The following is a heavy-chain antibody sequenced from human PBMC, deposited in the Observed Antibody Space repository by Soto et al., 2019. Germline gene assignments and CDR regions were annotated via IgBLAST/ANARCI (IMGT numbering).Heavy chain of an antibody. CDR2: IIPLFGTT. CDR1: GDTFKNCV. D-gene: IGHD3-10*01. CDR3: AAELGFGKLSVV. Sequence: QVQLVQSGVEVRRPGSSVKVSCKASGDTFKNCVISWVRQAPGQGLDGLGGIIPLFGTTDFAQSFQGRLTITTDESTTTAYMELSRLRSEDTATYSCAAELGFGKLSVVWGQGTTVIVSS. J-gene: IGHJ6*02. V-gene: IGHV1-69*01.